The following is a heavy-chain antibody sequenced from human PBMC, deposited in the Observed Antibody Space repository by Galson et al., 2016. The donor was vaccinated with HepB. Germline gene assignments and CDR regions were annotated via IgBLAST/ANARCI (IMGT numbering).Heavy chain of an antibody. CDR1: GFTFSNHW. V-gene: IGHV3-74*01. D-gene: IGHD6-13*01. J-gene: IGHJ5*02. Sequence: SLRLSCAASGFTFSNHWMHWVRHAPGTGLVWVSRISDDGNSRHYADSVPARFTISRDNAKNTLHLQMNSLRTDDTAFYYCGRDAGYSPSWYPDNWFDLWGQGTLVTVSS. CDR2: ISDDGNSR. CDR3: GRDAGYSPSWYPDNWFDL.